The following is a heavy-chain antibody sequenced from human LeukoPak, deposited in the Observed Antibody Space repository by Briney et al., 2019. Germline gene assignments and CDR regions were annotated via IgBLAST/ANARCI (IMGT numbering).Heavy chain of an antibody. CDR2: ISAYNGNT. CDR1: GYTFTSYG. J-gene: IGHJ6*02. CDR3: AREVIVVVPAALRDYYYGMDV. D-gene: IGHD2-2*01. Sequence: ASVKVSCKASGYTFTSYGISWVRQAPGQGLEWMGWISAYNGNTNYAQKLQGRVTMTTDTSTNTAYMELRSLRSDDTAVYYCAREVIVVVPAALRDYYYGMDVWGQGTTVTVSS. V-gene: IGHV1-18*01.